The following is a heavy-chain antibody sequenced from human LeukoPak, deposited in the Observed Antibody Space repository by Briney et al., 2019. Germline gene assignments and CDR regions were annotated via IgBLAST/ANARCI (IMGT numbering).Heavy chain of an antibody. CDR2: IYYSGST. D-gene: IGHD6-19*01. Sequence: SETLSLTCTVSGGSVSSGSSYWSWIRQPPGKGLEWIAYIYYSGSTNYDPSLKSRVTISVDTSKNQFSLKLSSVTAADTAVYYCASGGWYHDYWGQGTLVTVSS. V-gene: IGHV4-61*01. CDR3: ASGGWYHDY. CDR1: GGSVSSGSSY. J-gene: IGHJ4*02.